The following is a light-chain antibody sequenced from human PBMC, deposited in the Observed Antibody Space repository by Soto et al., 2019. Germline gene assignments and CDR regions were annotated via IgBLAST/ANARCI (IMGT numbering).Light chain of an antibody. CDR3: QQYNNWPPAWT. Sequence: EIVMTQSPATLSVSPGERATLSCRASQSVSSNLAWYQQKPGQAPRLLIYGASTRATGIPARFSGSGSGKEFTLTNSSRQSEDFAVYYCQQYNNWPPAWTFGQGTKVEIK. CDR2: GAS. V-gene: IGKV3-15*01. J-gene: IGKJ1*01. CDR1: QSVSSN.